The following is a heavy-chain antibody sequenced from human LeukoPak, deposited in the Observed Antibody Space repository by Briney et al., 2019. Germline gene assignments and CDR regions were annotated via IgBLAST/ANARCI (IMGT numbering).Heavy chain of an antibody. Sequence: QAGGPLKLPCEAPGLPFSSYAMSWVRQAPGKGLEWVSAISGSGGSTYYADSVKGRFTISRDNSKNTLYLQMNSLRAEDTAVYYCAKWDTAMEHYFDYWGQGTLVTVSS. CDR2: ISGSGGST. CDR1: GLPFSSYA. V-gene: IGHV3-23*01. CDR3: AKWDTAMEHYFDY. J-gene: IGHJ4*02. D-gene: IGHD5-18*01.